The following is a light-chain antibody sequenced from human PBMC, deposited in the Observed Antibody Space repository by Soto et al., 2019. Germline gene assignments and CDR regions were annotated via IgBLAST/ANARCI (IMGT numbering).Light chain of an antibody. Sequence: DIVMTQTPDSLAVSLGERATINCKSSQSVLYSSNNKKYLAWYQQKPGQPPKLLIYWASTRESGVPDRFSGSGSGTDFTLTISSLQAEDVAVYYCQQYNNWPLTFGGGTKVEIK. V-gene: IGKV4-1*01. CDR1: QSVLYSSNNKKY. CDR2: WAS. CDR3: QQYNNWPLT. J-gene: IGKJ4*01.